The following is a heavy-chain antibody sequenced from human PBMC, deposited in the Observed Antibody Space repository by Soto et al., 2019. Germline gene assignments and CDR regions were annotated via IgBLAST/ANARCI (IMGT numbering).Heavy chain of an antibody. V-gene: IGHV4-59*01. D-gene: IGHD5-18*01. J-gene: IGHJ6*02. CDR2: IYYSGST. Sequence: PSETLSLTCTVSGGSISSYYWSWIRQPPGKGLEWIGYIYYSGSTNYNPSLKSRVTISVDTSKNQFSLKLSSVTAADTAVYYCARAGSYGLPATYYCYGMDVWGQGTTVTVSS. CDR3: ARAGSYGLPATYYCYGMDV. CDR1: GGSISSYY.